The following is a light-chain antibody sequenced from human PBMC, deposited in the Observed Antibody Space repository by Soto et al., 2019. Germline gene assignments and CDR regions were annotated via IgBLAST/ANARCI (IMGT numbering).Light chain of an antibody. V-gene: IGLV2-14*01. CDR1: SSDVGGYNY. CDR3: CSYKSRSTLCV. Sequence: QSVLTQPASVSGSPGQSITISCTGTSSDVGGYNYVSWYQQHPGKAPKLMIYDVSNRPSGVSNRFSGSKSGNTASLTISGLQAEDEDDYYCCSYKSRSTLCVFGAGTKLTVL. CDR2: DVS. J-gene: IGLJ1*01.